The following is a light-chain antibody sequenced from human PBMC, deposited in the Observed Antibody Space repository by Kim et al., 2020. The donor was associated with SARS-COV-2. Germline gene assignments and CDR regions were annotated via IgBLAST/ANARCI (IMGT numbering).Light chain of an antibody. CDR3: NSRDSSGAHWV. V-gene: IGLV3-19*01. CDR1: GLRSYF. J-gene: IGLJ3*02. Sequence: SSELTQDPAVSVALGQTVRITCQGGGLRSYFASWYQQKPGQAPVLVIYHKNNRPSGIPDRFSASSSGDTASLTITGAQAEDEADYYCNSRDSSGAHWVFG. CDR2: HKN.